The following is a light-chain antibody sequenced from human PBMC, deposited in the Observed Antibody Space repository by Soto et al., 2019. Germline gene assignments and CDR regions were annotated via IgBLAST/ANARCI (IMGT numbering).Light chain of an antibody. CDR1: QGIRND. J-gene: IGKJ1*01. CDR2: GAS. CDR3: QHYNSYSEA. V-gene: IGKV1-17*01. Sequence: DIQMTQSPSSLPASVGDRVTITCRASQGIRNDLGWYQQKPGKPPKVLIYGASNLQSGVPSRFSGSGSGTEFTLTISSLQPDDFATYYCQHYNSYSEAFGQGTKVDI.